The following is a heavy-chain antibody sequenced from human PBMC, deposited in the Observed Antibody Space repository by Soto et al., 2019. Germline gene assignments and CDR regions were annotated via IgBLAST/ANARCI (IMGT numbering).Heavy chain of an antibody. CDR3: ARAVEYYYDSSGYYWCAFDI. J-gene: IGHJ3*02. V-gene: IGHV1-18*01. Sequence: ASVKVSCKASGYTFTSYGISWVRQAPGQGLEWMGWISAYNGNTNYAQKLQGRVTMTTDTSTSTAYMELRSLRSDGTAVYYCARAVEYYYDSSGYYWCAFDIWGQGTMVTVSS. CDR1: GYTFTSYG. CDR2: ISAYNGNT. D-gene: IGHD3-22*01.